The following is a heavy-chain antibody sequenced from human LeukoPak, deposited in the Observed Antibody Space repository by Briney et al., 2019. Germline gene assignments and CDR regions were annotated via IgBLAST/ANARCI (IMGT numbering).Heavy chain of an antibody. Sequence: GRSLRLSGAASGFTFSSYGMHWVRQAPGKGLEWVAVISYDGSNKYYADYVKGRFTISRDNSKNTLYLQMNSLRAEDTAVYYCAKDMYSSEEYYFDYWGQGTLVTVSS. CDR2: ISYDGSNK. D-gene: IGHD6-19*01. CDR3: AKDMYSSEEYYFDY. CDR1: GFTFSSYG. J-gene: IGHJ4*02. V-gene: IGHV3-30*18.